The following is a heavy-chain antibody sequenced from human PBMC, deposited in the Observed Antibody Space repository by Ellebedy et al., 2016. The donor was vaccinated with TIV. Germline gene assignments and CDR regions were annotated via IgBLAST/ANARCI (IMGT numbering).Heavy chain of an antibody. Sequence: PGGSLRLSCAASGFTFTTFWMSWVRQAPGKGLEWVANIHQDGSEKYYVDSVKGRFTISRDNAKNSLYLQMNSLRAEDTAVYYCAREGSGGSCYHYWGQGTLVTVSS. CDR2: IHQDGSEK. CDR3: AREGSGGSCYHY. D-gene: IGHD2-15*01. J-gene: IGHJ4*02. CDR1: GFTFTTFW. V-gene: IGHV3-7*01.